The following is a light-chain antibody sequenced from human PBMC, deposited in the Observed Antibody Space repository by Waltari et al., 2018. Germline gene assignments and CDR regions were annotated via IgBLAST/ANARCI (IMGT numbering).Light chain of an antibody. CDR3: CSDAGSGTYV. CDR1: SSDIGKYNS. Sequence: QSALTQPASVSGSPGQSITISCPGTSSDIGKYNSVSWYQHLPGKGPKVMISEVTKRPSGVSNRFSGSKSGNTASLTITGLQADDEAEYYCCSDAGSGTYVFGTGTKLTV. V-gene: IGLV2-23*02. CDR2: EVT. J-gene: IGLJ1*01.